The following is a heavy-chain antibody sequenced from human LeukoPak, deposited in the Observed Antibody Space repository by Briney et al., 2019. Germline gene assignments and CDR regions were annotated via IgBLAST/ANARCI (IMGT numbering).Heavy chain of an antibody. Sequence: KPSETLSLTCAVYGGSFSGYYWSWIRQPPGKGLEWIGEINHSGSTNYNPSLKSRVTISVDTSKNQFSLKLSSVTAADTAVYYCARGRRGWGGLLEWLPLYYFDYWGQGTLVTVSS. V-gene: IGHV4-34*01. J-gene: IGHJ4*02. CDR2: INHSGST. CDR3: ARGRRGWGGLLEWLPLYYFDY. D-gene: IGHD3-3*01. CDR1: GGSFSGYY.